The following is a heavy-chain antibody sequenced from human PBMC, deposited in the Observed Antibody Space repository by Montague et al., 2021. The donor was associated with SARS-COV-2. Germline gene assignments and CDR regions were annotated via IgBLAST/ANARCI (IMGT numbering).Heavy chain of an antibody. CDR1: GFTFSNYA. V-gene: IGHV3-23*01. Sequence: SLRLSCAASGFTFSNYAMTWVRQAPGKGLEWVSVINRSGSTTYYTDFVKGRFTISRDNSKNTLYLQMNSLRGEDTAVYYCATDPGAFDIWGQGTMVTVSS. J-gene: IGHJ3*02. CDR3: ATDPGAFDI. CDR2: INRSGSTT.